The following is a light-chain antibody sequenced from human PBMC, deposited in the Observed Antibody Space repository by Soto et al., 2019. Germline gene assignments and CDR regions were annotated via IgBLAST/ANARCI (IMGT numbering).Light chain of an antibody. CDR2: AAS. CDR3: QQYYSYPRT. Sequence: EIQMTQSPSSLSASVGDRVTITCLASQSISSYLNWYQQKPGKAPKLLIYAASGLQSGVPSRFSGSGSGTDFTLTISCLQSEDFATYYCQQYYSYPRTFGQGTKVDIK. V-gene: IGKV1-39*01. CDR1: QSISSY. J-gene: IGKJ1*01.